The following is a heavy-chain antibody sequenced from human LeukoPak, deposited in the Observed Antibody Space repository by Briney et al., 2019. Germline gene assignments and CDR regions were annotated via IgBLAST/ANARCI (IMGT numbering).Heavy chain of an antibody. D-gene: IGHD2-15*01. J-gene: IGHJ5*02. V-gene: IGHV1-18*04. CDR2: ISAYNGNT. CDR1: GYTFTSYG. Sequence: ASVKVSRKASGYTFTSYGISWVRQAPGQGLEWMGWISAYNGNTNYAQKLQGRVTMTTDTSTSTAYMKLRSLRSDDTAVYYCARDGREHCSGGSCFGMDWFDPWGQGTLVTVSS. CDR3: ARDGREHCSGGSCFGMDWFDP.